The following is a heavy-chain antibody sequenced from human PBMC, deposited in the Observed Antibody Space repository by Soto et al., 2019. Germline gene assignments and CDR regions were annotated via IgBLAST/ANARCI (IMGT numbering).Heavy chain of an antibody. V-gene: IGHV5-51*01. CDR1: GYSFTSYW. CDR2: FYPGDSDT. CDR3: ARGIAVAGPTGYYYYYYGMDV. Sequence: GESLKISCKGSGYSFTSYWIGWVRQMPGKGLEWMGIFYPGDSDTRYSPSFQGQVTISADKSISTAYLQWSSLKASDTAMYYCARGIAVAGPTGYYYYYYGMDVWGQGTTVTVSS. D-gene: IGHD6-19*01. J-gene: IGHJ6*02.